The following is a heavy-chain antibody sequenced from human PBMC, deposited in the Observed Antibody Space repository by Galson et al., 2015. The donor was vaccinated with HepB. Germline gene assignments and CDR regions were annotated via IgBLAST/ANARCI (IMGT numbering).Heavy chain of an antibody. CDR3: AKRDSSGYYYFDF. V-gene: IGHV3-21*04. CDR1: GFTFSSYS. D-gene: IGHD3-22*01. J-gene: IGHJ4*02. CDR2: ISSSSSYI. Sequence: SLRLSCAASGFTFSSYSMNWVRQAPGKGLEWVSSISSSSSYIYYADSVKGRFTISRDNAKNSLYLQMNSLRAEDTAVYYCAKRDSSGYYYFDFWGQGTLVTVSS.